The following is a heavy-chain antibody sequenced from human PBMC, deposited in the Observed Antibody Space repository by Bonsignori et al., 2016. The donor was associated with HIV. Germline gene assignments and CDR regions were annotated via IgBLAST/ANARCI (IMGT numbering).Heavy chain of an antibody. Sequence: QLQLQESGPGLVKPSESLSLTCTVSGGSITGSYYYWGWIRQPPGKGLEWIGSTHYGGTTHHNPSLKSRVTVSKDTSKNQFSLELSSVTAADTAVYYCARGSDVYSYGRDVFPIWGQGTVVTVSS. J-gene: IGHJ3*02. CDR3: ARGSDVYSYGRDVFPI. D-gene: IGHD5-18*01. V-gene: IGHV4-39*07. CDR1: GGSITGSYYY. CDR2: THYGGTT.